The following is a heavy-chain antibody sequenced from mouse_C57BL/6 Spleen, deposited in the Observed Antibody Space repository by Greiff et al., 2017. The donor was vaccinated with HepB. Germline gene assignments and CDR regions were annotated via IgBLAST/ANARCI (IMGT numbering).Heavy chain of an antibody. CDR2: IYPGDGDT. V-gene: IGHV1-80*01. Sequence: QVQLQQSGAELVKPGASVKISCKASGYAFSSYWMNWVKQRPGKGLEWIGQIYPGDGDTNYNGKFKGKATLTADKSSSTAYMQLSSLTSEDSAVYFCARKEDYDGGMDYWGQGTSVTVSS. J-gene: IGHJ4*01. CDR3: ARKEDYDGGMDY. CDR1: GYAFSSYW. D-gene: IGHD2-3*01.